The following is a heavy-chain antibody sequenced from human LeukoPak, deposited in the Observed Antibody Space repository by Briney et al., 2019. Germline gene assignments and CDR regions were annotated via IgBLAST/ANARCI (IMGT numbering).Heavy chain of an antibody. Sequence: SVKVSCKASGGTFSSYAISWVRQAPGQGLEWMGRIIPILGIANYAQKFQGRVTITTDESTSTAYMELSSLRSEDTAVYYCAISGSSSSSTRRYYYMDVWGKGTTVTVSS. J-gene: IGHJ6*03. V-gene: IGHV1-69*04. CDR1: GGTFSSYA. CDR3: AISGSSSSSTRRYYYMDV. CDR2: IIPILGIA. D-gene: IGHD6-6*01.